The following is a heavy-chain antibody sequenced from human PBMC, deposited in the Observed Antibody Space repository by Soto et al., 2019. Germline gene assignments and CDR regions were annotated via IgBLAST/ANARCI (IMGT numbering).Heavy chain of an antibody. CDR1: GGTFSSYA. Sequence: SVKVSCKASGGTFSSYAISWVRQAPGQGLEWVGGIIPIFGTANYAQKFQGRVTITADESTSTAYMELSSLRSEDTAVYYCAREGPTGNNNWFDPWGQGTLVTVSS. V-gene: IGHV1-69*13. J-gene: IGHJ5*02. D-gene: IGHD4-17*01. CDR2: IIPIFGTA. CDR3: AREGPTGNNNWFDP.